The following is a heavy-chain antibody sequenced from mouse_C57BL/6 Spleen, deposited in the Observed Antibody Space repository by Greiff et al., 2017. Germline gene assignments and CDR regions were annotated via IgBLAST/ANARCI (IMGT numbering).Heavy chain of an antibody. V-gene: IGHV1-80*01. CDR3: ARGVDYYGSSPPFAY. J-gene: IGHJ3*01. D-gene: IGHD1-1*01. CDR2: IYPGDGDT. Sequence: QVQLQQSGAELVKPGASVKISCKASGYAFSSYWMNWVKQRPGKGLEWIGQIYPGDGDTNYNGKFKGKATLTADKSSSTAYMQLSSLTSEDSAVYFCARGVDYYGSSPPFAYWGQGTLVTVSA. CDR1: GYAFSSYW.